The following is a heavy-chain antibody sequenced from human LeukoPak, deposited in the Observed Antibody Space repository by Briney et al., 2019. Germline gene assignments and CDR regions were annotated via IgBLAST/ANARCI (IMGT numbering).Heavy chain of an antibody. CDR3: ARDLSVAGTDC. Sequence: SETLSLTCTVSGGSISSSSYYWGWIRQPPGKGLEWIGSIYYSGSTYYNPSLKSRVTISVDTSKNQFSLKLSSVTAADTAVYYCARDLSVAGTDCWGQRTLVTVSS. J-gene: IGHJ4*02. CDR2: IYYSGST. D-gene: IGHD6-19*01. V-gene: IGHV4-39*07. CDR1: GGSISSSSYY.